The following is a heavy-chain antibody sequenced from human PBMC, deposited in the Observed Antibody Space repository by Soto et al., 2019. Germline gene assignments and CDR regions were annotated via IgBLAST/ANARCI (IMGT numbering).Heavy chain of an antibody. Sequence: SETLSLTCAVSGGSISSGGYSWSWIRQPPGKGLEWIGYIYHSGSTYYNPSLKSRVTISVDRSKNQFSLKLSSVTAADTAVYYCARGGVEDGYNALEYWGQGTLVTVSS. CDR2: IYHSGST. D-gene: IGHD5-12*01. CDR1: GGSISSGGYS. CDR3: ARGGVEDGYNALEY. J-gene: IGHJ4*02. V-gene: IGHV4-30-2*01.